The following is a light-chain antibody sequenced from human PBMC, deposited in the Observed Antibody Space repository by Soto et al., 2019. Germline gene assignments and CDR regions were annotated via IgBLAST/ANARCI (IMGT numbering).Light chain of an antibody. CDR2: GAS. Sequence: DIQMTQSPSSLSASVGDTVTITCRASQGISSSLAWYQQKAGKVPDLLIYGASTLQSGVPSHFSGSGSGTDFTLTISSLQPEDAATYYCQEYHSPPFTFGPGTKVEMK. CDR1: QGISSS. J-gene: IGKJ3*01. V-gene: IGKV1-27*01. CDR3: QEYHSPPFT.